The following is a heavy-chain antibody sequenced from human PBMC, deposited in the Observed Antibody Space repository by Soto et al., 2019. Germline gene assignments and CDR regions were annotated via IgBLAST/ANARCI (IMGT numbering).Heavy chain of an antibody. CDR3: ARCSFPLPMVRGVIRGRVSCYMDV. CDR1: GGSFSGYY. Sequence: SETLSLTCAVYGGSFSGYYWSWIRHPPGKGLEWIGEINHSGSTNYNPSLKSRVTISVDTSKNQFSLKLSSVTAADTAVYYCARCSFPLPMVRGVIRGRVSCYMDVWGKGTTVTVSS. V-gene: IGHV4-34*01. CDR2: INHSGST. J-gene: IGHJ6*03. D-gene: IGHD3-10*01.